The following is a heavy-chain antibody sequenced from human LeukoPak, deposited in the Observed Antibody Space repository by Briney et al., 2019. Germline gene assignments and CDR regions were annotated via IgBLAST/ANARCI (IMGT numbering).Heavy chain of an antibody. CDR2: IIPIFGTA. CDR1: GGTFSSYA. Sequence: SMKVSCKASGGTFSSYAISWVRQAPGQGLEWMGGIIPIFGTANYAQKFQGRVTITADESTSTAYMELSSLRSEDTAVYYCARELARDYYGSGSYKKPYYYYGMDVWGQGTTVTVSS. V-gene: IGHV1-69*13. CDR3: ARELARDYYGSGSYKKPYYYYGMDV. J-gene: IGHJ6*02. D-gene: IGHD3-10*01.